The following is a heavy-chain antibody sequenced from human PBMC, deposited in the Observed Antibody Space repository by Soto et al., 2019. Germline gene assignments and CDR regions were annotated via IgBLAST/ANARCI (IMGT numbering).Heavy chain of an antibody. Sequence: QLQLQESGPGLVKPSETLSLTCTVSGGSISSSGYYWGWIRQPPGKGLEWIGSIYYSGSTYYNPSLKSRVTISVDTSKNQFSLKLSSVTAADTAVYYCARLEGHYYGSGVDYWGQGTLVTVSS. D-gene: IGHD3-10*01. J-gene: IGHJ4*02. CDR2: IYYSGST. V-gene: IGHV4-39*01. CDR3: ARLEGHYYGSGVDY. CDR1: GGSISSSGYY.